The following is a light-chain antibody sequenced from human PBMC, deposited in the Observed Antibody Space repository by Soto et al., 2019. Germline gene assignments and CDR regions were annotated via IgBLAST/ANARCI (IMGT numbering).Light chain of an antibody. Sequence: EIVLTQSPATLSLSPGERATLSCRASQRVSSYLAWYQQKPGQAPRLLNYDASNGATGIPARFGGSGSGTDFTLTISSLEPEDFAVYYCQQRSNWPPYTFGQGTKLEIK. J-gene: IGKJ2*01. CDR1: QRVSSY. V-gene: IGKV3-11*01. CDR3: QQRSNWPPYT. CDR2: DAS.